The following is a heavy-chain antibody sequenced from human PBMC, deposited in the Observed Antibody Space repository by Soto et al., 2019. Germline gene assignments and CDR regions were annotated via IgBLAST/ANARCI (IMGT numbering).Heavy chain of an antibody. V-gene: IGHV2-5*02. D-gene: IGHD3-9*01. Sequence: QITLKESGPTLVKPTQTLTLTCTFSGFSLSTSGVGVGWIRQPPEKALEWLALIYLDDNKRYSPSLKSRPTITKASSKSPVLLTITNMDSVDTGTYYCAPTNYEILTGYYPRIYFHHWGQGNLVTVSS. CDR3: APTNYEILTGYYPRIYFHH. CDR1: GFSLSTSGVG. CDR2: IYLDDNK. J-gene: IGHJ1*01.